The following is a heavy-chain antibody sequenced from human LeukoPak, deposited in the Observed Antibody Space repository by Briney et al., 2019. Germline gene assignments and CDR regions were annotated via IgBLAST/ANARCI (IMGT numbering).Heavy chain of an antibody. CDR1: GGSFSGYY. J-gene: IGHJ4*02. CDR3: ARASIYGPLAFVY. CDR2: INHSRST. V-gene: IGHV4-34*01. Sequence: SETLSLTCAVYGGSFSGYYWSWIRQPPGKGLEWIGEINHSRSTNYNPSLKSRVTISVDTSKTQFYLKLSSVTAADTAVYSCARASIYGPLAFVYCGQGTLVTVSP. D-gene: IGHD2/OR15-2a*01.